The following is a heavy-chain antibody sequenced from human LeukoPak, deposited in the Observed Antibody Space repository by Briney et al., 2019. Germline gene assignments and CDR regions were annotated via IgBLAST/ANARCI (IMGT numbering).Heavy chain of an antibody. D-gene: IGHD1-1*01. CDR3: ARGGFLDPFDP. J-gene: IGHJ5*02. V-gene: IGHV4-59*01. Sequence: SETLSLTCTVSGGSIGSYYWTWIRQPPGKGLEWIGYIHYSGRTNYSPSLKSRVTISVDMSKNQFSLKLISVTAADTAIYYCARGGFLDPFDPWGQGTLVTVSS. CDR2: IHYSGRT. CDR1: GGSIGSYY.